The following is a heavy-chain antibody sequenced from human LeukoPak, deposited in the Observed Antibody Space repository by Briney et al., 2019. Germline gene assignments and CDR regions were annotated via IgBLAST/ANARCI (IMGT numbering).Heavy chain of an antibody. Sequence: ASVKVSCKASGYTFTSYGIRWVRQAPGQGLEWMGWISAYNGNTNYAQKLQGRVTMTTDTSTSTAYVELRSLRSDDTAVYYCARVPQIVQYYYGMDVWGQGTTVTVSS. J-gene: IGHJ6*02. CDR3: ARVPQIVQYYYGMDV. D-gene: IGHD1-1*01. V-gene: IGHV1-18*01. CDR2: ISAYNGNT. CDR1: GYTFTSYG.